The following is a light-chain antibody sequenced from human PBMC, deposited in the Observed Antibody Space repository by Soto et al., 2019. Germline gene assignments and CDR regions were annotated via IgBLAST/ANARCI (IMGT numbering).Light chain of an antibody. J-gene: IGLJ1*01. CDR2: EVS. CDR1: SSDVGGYNY. Sequence: QSVLTQPPSASGSPGQSVTISCTGTSSDVGGYNYVSWYQQHPGKAPKLMIYEVSKRPSGVPDRFSGSKSGNTASLTVSGLQAEDEADYSCSSYVGSNTFYVFRTGTKVTV. CDR3: SSYVGSNTFYV. V-gene: IGLV2-8*01.